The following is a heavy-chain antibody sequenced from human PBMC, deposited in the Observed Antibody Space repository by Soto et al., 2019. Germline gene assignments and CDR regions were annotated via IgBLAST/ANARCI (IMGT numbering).Heavy chain of an antibody. D-gene: IGHD3-22*01. V-gene: IGHV1-2*04. Sequence: ASVKVSCRTSGYIFTDYYIHLVRQAPGQELEWMGWINPNSGGKNYAQKSQDWVTMTSDTSINTAYMEMNRLRSDDKAVYYCARPSGYYPYYFDDWGQGTQVTVSS. CDR1: GYIFTDYY. J-gene: IGHJ4*02. CDR3: ARPSGYYPYYFDD. CDR2: INPNSGGK.